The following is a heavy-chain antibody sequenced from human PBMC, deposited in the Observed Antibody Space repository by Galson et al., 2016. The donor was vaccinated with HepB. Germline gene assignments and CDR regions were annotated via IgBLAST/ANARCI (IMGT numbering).Heavy chain of an antibody. CDR1: GYTLTDYY. CDR3: ARVFTMVRGVTNPFFYYGMDV. V-gene: IGHV1-2*02. D-gene: IGHD3-10*01. J-gene: IGHJ6*02. Sequence: SVKVSCKASGYTLTDYYIHWVRQAPGQGLEWMGWINPNSGGTNYAQKFQGRVTMTRDTSISTAYMELSGLKSDDTAVYYCARVFTMVRGVTNPFFYYGMDVCDRGTTVTVSS. CDR2: INPNSGGT.